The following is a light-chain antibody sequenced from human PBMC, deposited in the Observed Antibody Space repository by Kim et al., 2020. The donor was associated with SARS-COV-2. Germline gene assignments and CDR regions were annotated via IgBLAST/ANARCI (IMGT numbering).Light chain of an antibody. V-gene: IGLV3-9*01. CDR1: NIGSKN. J-gene: IGLJ2*01. CDR2: RDG. Sequence: SYELTQPLSVSVALGQTARITCGGNNIGSKNVHWYQQKPGQAPVLVIYRDGDRPSGIPERFSGSNSGNTATLTISRAQAGDEADYYCQVWDSSPVVFGGGTQRTVL. CDR3: QVWDSSPVV.